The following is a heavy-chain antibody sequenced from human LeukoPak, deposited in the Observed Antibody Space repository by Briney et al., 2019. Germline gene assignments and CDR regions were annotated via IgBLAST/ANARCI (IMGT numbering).Heavy chain of an antibody. CDR2: ISYDGTNK. J-gene: IGHJ4*02. Sequence: GGSLKLSCAVSGFTFSSYGMHWVRQAPGKGLEWMAVISYDGTNKYYADSVKGRFTISRDNSKNTLYLQMNSLRAEDTAVYYCAKDLNYDFWSGLGNWGQGTLGSVSS. D-gene: IGHD3-3*01. V-gene: IGHV3-30*18. CDR3: AKDLNYDFWSGLGN. CDR1: GFTFSSYG.